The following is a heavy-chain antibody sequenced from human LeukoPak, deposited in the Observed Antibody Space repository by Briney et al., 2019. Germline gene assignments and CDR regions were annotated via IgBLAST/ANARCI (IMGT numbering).Heavy chain of an antibody. J-gene: IGHJ4*02. CDR3: ARGLGYCDGGNCNHFDY. CDR2: MNPNSGNT. Sequence: ASVKVSCKASGGTFSSYAISWVRQAPGQGLEWMGWMNPNSGNTGYAQKFQGRVTTTRNTSISTAYMELSSLRSEDTAVYYCARGLGYCDGGNCNHFDYWGQGTLVTVSS. D-gene: IGHD2-15*01. V-gene: IGHV1-8*02. CDR1: GGTFSSYA.